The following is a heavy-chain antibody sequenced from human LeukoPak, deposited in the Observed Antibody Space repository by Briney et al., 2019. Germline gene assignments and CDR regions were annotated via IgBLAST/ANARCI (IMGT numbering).Heavy chain of an antibody. CDR3: ARGGRITIFGVVDAFDI. CDR1: GFTFSSYS. V-gene: IGHV3-48*01. D-gene: IGHD3-3*01. CDR2: ISSSSSTI. Sequence: GGSLRLSCAASGFTFSSYSMNWVRQAPGKGLEWVSYISSSSSTIYYADSVKGRFTISRDNAKNSLYLQMNSLRAEDTAVYYCARGGRITIFGVVDAFDIWGQGTMVTVSS. J-gene: IGHJ3*02.